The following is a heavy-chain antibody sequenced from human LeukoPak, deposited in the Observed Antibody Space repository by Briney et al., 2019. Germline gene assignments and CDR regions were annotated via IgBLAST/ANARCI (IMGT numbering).Heavy chain of an antibody. J-gene: IGHJ4*02. Sequence: LSGGSLRLSCAASGFTFSSYAMNWVRQAPGKGLEWVSGISGGGTITNYADSVKGRFTISRDNSKNTLYLQMNSLRDEDTAVYYCARDRNSGWGFGYWGQGTLVTVSS. CDR2: ISGGGTIT. CDR3: ARDRNSGWGFGY. V-gene: IGHV3-23*01. CDR1: GFTFSSYA. D-gene: IGHD6-19*01.